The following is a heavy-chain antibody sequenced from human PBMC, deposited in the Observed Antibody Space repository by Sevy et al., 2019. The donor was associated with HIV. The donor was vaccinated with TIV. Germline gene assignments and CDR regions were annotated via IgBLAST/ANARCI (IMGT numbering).Heavy chain of an antibody. Sequence: ASVKVSCETSGYRFTVYYIHWVRQAPGQGLEWMGWINPNSDVKKSAKKFQDRVIMTKDTSISTVYMELRGMTFDDSAVYYCARDQEFCSTTTCYCGPDHWGHGSLVTVSS. CDR2: INPNSDVK. D-gene: IGHD2-2*01. V-gene: IGHV1-2*02. J-gene: IGHJ4*01. CDR3: ARDQEFCSTTTCYCGPDH. CDR1: GYRFTVYY.